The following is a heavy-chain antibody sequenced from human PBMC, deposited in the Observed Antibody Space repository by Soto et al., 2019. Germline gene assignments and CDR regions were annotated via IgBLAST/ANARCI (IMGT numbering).Heavy chain of an antibody. V-gene: IGHV1-69*13. J-gene: IGHJ6*02. D-gene: IGHD4-17*01. CDR2: IIPIFGTA. CDR3: ASVYHGDYVYYNKAMDV. Sequence: SVNGSCKAAGDTFSSYAISWVRQAPGQGLEWMGGIIPIFGTANYAQKFQGRVTITADESTSTAYMELSSLRSEDTAVYYCASVYHGDYVYYNKAMDVWAQGTPV. CDR1: GDTFSSYA.